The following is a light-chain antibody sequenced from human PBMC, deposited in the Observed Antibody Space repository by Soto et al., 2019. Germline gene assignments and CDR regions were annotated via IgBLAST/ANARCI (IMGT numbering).Light chain of an antibody. V-gene: IGKV1-5*03. J-gene: IGKJ1*01. CDR1: QTMSSW. Sequence: DIQMKQSPSPLSGYVGDRVTITCRASQTMSSWSAWYQQKPGKAPKLLIYKASTLKSGGPSRFSGSGSGTEFTLTISSLQPDDFATYYSQHYNSYSEACGQGTKVEIK. CDR2: KAS. CDR3: QHYNSYSEA.